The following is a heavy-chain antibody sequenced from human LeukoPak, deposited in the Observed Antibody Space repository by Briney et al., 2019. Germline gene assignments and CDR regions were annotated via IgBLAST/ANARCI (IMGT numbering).Heavy chain of an antibody. D-gene: IGHD5-12*01. V-gene: IGHV3-48*01. CDR2: TSVSSGSTI. CDR1: GFTFSRYG. Sequence: GGSLRLSCKASGFTFSRYGMNWVRQAPGRGLEWLSYTSVSSGSTIYYAQSVRGRFTISRDDAKNTLYLQMNSLRADDTAVYFCARDKIQWLRYSYFDYWGQGVLVTVSS. J-gene: IGHJ4*02. CDR3: ARDKIQWLRYSYFDY.